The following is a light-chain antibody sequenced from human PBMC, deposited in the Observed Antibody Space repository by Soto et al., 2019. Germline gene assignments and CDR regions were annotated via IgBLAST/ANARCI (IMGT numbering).Light chain of an antibody. V-gene: IGKV1-5*01. CDR2: DAS. Sequence: DIQMTQSPSTLSASVGDRVTITCRASQSISSWLAWYQQKPGKAPKLLIYDASSLASGVPSRFSGRGSGTEFTLTISSLQPDDFATYYCQQYNSYPLTFGPGTKVDIK. CDR3: QQYNSYPLT. J-gene: IGKJ3*01. CDR1: QSISSW.